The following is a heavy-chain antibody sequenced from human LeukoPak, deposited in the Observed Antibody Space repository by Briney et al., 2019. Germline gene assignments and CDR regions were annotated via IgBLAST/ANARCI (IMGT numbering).Heavy chain of an antibody. CDR2: MNPNSGNT. V-gene: IGHV1-8*01. J-gene: IGHJ4*02. CDR1: GYTFTSYG. Sequence: ASVKVSCKASGYTFTSYGINWVRQATGQGFEWMGWMNPNSGNTGYSQNFQGRVTMTRNTSISTAYMELNSLRSEDTAVYYCAAKCIAAAAIDYWGQGTLVTVSS. D-gene: IGHD6-13*01. CDR3: AAKCIAAAAIDY.